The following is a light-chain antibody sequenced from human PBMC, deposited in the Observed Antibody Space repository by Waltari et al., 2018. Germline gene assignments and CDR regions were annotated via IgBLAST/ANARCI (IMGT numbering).Light chain of an antibody. Sequence: QSALTQPASVSASPGQSITISCTGTSSDVGAYNYVSCYQQHPGKTPKLIIYDDRIRPSVVSNRFSGSKSGNTASLTISGLQADDEADYYCSSSTSSTTRVFGGGTRLTVL. CDR3: SSSTSSTTRV. CDR1: SSDVGAYNY. J-gene: IGLJ3*02. CDR2: DDR. V-gene: IGLV2-14*03.